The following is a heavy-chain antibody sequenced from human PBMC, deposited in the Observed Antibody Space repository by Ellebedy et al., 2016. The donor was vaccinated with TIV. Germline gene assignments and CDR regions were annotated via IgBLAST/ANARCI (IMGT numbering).Heavy chain of an antibody. D-gene: IGHD1-14*01. CDR2: INPSGGTT. Sequence: AASVKVSCKASGYIFTSYYIHWVRQAPGQGLEWMGIINPSGGTTTYAQNFQGRVTMTRDTSTRTFYMDLSSLRSEDTAVYYCARDGPKEPIDYWGQGTLVTVSS. V-gene: IGHV1-46*01. J-gene: IGHJ4*02. CDR1: GYIFTSYY. CDR3: ARDGPKEPIDY.